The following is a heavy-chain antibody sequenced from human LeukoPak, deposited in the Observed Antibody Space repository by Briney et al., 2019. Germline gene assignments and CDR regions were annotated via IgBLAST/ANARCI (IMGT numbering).Heavy chain of an antibody. Sequence: SETLSLTCTVSGGSISSYYWSWIRQPPGKGLEWIGYIYYSGSTNYNPSLKSRVTISVDTSKIQFSLKLSSVTAADTAVYYCAGRGWYGYFQHWGQGTLVTVSS. D-gene: IGHD6-19*01. J-gene: IGHJ1*01. V-gene: IGHV4-59*08. CDR3: AGRGWYGYFQH. CDR1: GGSISSYY. CDR2: IYYSGST.